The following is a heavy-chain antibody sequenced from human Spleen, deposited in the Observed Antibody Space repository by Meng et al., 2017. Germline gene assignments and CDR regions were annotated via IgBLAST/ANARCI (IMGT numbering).Heavy chain of an antibody. V-gene: IGHV4-34*01. CDR2: INHSGST. CDR3: ARGPTTMAHDFDY. Sequence: HVQLQQWGAGLLTPSDTLSLTCVVSGGSFSYYYWSWIRQPPGKGLEWIGEINHSGSTNYNPSLESRATISVDTSQNNLSLKLSSVTAADSAVYYCARGPTTMAHDFDYWGQGTLVTVFS. CDR1: GGSFSYYY. D-gene: IGHD4-11*01. J-gene: IGHJ4*02.